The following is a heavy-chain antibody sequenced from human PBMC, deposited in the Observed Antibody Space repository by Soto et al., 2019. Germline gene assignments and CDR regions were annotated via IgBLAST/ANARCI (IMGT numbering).Heavy chain of an antibody. V-gene: IGHV4-59*08. CDR1: GGSLSSYF. CDR3: ARLGATRVDFDY. J-gene: IGHJ4*02. CDR2: IYYTGST. Sequence: SETLSLTCTFSGGSLSSYFWSWIRQPPGKRLEWIGYIYYTGSTNYNPSLRSRITMSVDTSKNQFSLKLSSVTAADTAVYYCARLGATRVDFDYWGQGTLVTVSS. D-gene: IGHD5-12*01.